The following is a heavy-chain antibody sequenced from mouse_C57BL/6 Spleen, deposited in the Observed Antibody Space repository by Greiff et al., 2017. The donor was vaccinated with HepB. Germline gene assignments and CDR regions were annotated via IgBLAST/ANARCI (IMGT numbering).Heavy chain of an antibody. J-gene: IGHJ2*01. Sequence: QVQLQQPGAELVRPGSSVKLSCKASGYTFTSYWMQWVKQRPIQGLEWIGNIDPSDSETHYNQKFKDKATLTVDKSSSTAYMQLSSLTSEDSSVYYCSRMITSVFDYWGTGTTLTVSS. CDR2: IDPSDSET. CDR3: SRMITSVFDY. CDR1: GYTFTSYW. D-gene: IGHD1-1*01. V-gene: IGHV1-52*01.